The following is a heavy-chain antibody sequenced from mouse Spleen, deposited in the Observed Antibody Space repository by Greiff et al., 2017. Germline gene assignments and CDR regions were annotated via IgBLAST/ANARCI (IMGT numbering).Heavy chain of an antibody. Sequence: EVQLVESGPGLVKPSQSLSLTCSVTGYSITSGYYWNWIRQFPGNKLEWMGYISYDGSNNYNPSLKNRISITRDTSKNQFFLKLNSVTTEDTATYYCAREEGDYSDYWGQGTTLTVSS. CDR3: AREEGDYSDY. V-gene: IGHV3-6*01. CDR2: ISYDGSN. CDR1: GYSITSGYY. J-gene: IGHJ2*01.